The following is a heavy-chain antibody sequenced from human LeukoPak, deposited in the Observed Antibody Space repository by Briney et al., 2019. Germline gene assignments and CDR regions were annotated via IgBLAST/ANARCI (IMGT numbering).Heavy chain of an antibody. CDR3: AKDLEVWQQLGTLGY. Sequence: PGGSLRLSCAASGFAFSSYAMSWVRQAPGKGLEWVSAISGSGGRTYYADSVKGRFTISRDNSKNTLYLQMNSPRAEDTAVYYCAKDLEVWQQLGTLGYWGQGTLVTVSS. J-gene: IGHJ4*02. D-gene: IGHD6-13*01. V-gene: IGHV3-23*01. CDR2: ISGSGGRT. CDR1: GFAFSSYA.